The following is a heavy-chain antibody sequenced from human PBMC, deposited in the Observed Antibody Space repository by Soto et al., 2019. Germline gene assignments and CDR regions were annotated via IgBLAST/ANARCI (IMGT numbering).Heavy chain of an antibody. D-gene: IGHD2-2*01. V-gene: IGHV6-1*01. CDR3: AREEEYCSSTSCYFYYGMDV. CDR1: GDSVSSNSAA. CDR2: TYYRSKWYN. Sequence: SQTHSLTCAISGDSVSSNSAAWNWIRQSPSRGLEWLGRTYYRSKWYNDYAVSVKSRITINPDTSKNQFSLQLNSVTPEDTAVHYCAREEEYCSSTSCYFYYGMDVWGQGTTVTVSS. J-gene: IGHJ6*02.